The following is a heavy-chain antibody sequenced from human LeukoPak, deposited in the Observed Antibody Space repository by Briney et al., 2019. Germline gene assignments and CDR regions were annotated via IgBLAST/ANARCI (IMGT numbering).Heavy chain of an antibody. CDR3: ARVAGSSWSFGYFDY. J-gene: IGHJ4*02. D-gene: IGHD6-13*01. Sequence: SETLSLTCTVSGGSISSYYWSWIRQPPGKGLEWIGYIYYSGSTNYNPSLKSRVTISVDTSKNQFSLKLSSVTAADTAVYYCARVAGSSWSFGYFDYWGQGTLVTVSS. V-gene: IGHV4-59*01. CDR1: GGSISSYY. CDR2: IYYSGST.